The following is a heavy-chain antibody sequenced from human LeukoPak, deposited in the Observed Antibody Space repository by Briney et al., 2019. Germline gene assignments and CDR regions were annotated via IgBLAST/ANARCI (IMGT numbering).Heavy chain of an antibody. CDR3: ARQSITMVRGESFYYMDV. CDR1: GGSISSYY. V-gene: IGHV4-4*09. D-gene: IGHD3-10*01. CDR2: IYTSGST. Sequence: SETLSLTCTVSGGSISSYYWSWIRQPPGKGLEWIGYIYTSGSTNYNPSLKSRVTIPVDTSKNQFSLKLSSVTAADTAVYYCARQSITMVRGESFYYMDVWGKGTTVTVSS. J-gene: IGHJ6*03.